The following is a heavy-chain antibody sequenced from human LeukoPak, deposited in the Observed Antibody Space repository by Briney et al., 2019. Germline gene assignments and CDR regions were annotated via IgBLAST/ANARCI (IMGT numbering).Heavy chain of an antibody. J-gene: IGHJ4*02. CDR1: GGSISSTNW. V-gene: IGHV4-4*02. D-gene: IGHD1-26*01. Sequence: SETLSLTCGVSGGSISSTNWWSWVSQPPGQGLEWIGEISLSGLTNYNPSLKSRVTMSLDKSKNHLSLNLTSVTAADTAVYYCSRESGAFSPFGYWGQGTLVTVSS. CDR2: ISLSGLT. CDR3: SRESGAFSPFGY.